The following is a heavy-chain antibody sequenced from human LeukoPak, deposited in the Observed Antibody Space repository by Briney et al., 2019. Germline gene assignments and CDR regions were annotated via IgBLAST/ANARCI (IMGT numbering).Heavy chain of an antibody. J-gene: IGHJ3*01. Sequence: PGGSLRLSCAASGFTFSTHAMNWVRQAPGKGLEWVSHIGGSGESTYYADSVKGRFTISRDNSKNTAFLQMNSLSRVDTAVYYCARRGGSNGWGAFDVWGQGTTITVSS. V-gene: IGHV3-23*01. CDR2: IGGSGEST. CDR3: ARRGGSNGWGAFDV. CDR1: GFTFSTHA. D-gene: IGHD2-8*01.